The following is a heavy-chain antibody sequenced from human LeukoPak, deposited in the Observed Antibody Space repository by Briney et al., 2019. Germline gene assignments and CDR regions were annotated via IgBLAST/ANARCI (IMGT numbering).Heavy chain of an antibody. CDR2: IGRGSDII. V-gene: IGHV3-48*02. Sequence: PGGSLRLSCAASGFTLISFSMNWVRQAPGKGLEWVSYIGRGSDIIHYTDSVKGRFTISRGDAKNSLYLQMNSLRDEDTAVYYCARAPRGADNWFDPWGQGTLVTVSS. D-gene: IGHD3-10*01. CDR1: GFTLISFS. J-gene: IGHJ5*02. CDR3: ARAPRGADNWFDP.